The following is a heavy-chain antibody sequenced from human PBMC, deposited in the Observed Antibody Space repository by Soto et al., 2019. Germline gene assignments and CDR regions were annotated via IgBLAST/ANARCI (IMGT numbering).Heavy chain of an antibody. Sequence: SETLYLTCTVPGGSSSTNYWSWTRQPPGKGLEWIGYISSSGYTNYNASLKSRITISIDTSKSQCSVKLTSVTAADTAVYYCASLHGARFDPWGQGTLVTVSS. CDR1: GGSSSTNY. CDR2: ISSSGYT. J-gene: IGHJ5*02. V-gene: IGHV4-4*08. D-gene: IGHD4-17*01. CDR3: ASLHGARFDP.